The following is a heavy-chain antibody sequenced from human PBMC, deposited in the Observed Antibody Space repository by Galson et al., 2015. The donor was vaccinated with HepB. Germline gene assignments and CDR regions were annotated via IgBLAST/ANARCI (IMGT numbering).Heavy chain of an antibody. V-gene: IGHV3-30-3*01. J-gene: IGHJ3*02. CDR3: ATIGYCSSTSCKGAFDI. CDR1: GFTFSSYA. CDR2: ISYDGSNK. D-gene: IGHD2-2*03. Sequence: SLRLSCAASGFTFSSYAMHWVRQAPGKGLEWVAVISYDGSNKYYADSVKGRFTISRDNSKNTLYLQMNGLRAEDTAVYYCATIGYCSSTSCKGAFDIWGQGTMVTVSS.